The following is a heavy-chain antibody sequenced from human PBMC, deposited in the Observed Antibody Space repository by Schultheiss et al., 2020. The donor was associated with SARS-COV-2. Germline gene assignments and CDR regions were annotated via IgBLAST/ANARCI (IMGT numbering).Heavy chain of an antibody. CDR1: GGSFSGSY. Sequence: SETLSLTCAVYGGSFSGSYWSWIRQPPGKGLEWIGEINRSGSTNYNPSLKSRVTISVDKSKNQFSLQLNSVTPEDTAVYYCAREPSWRYYYYGMDVWGQGTTVTVSS. CDR2: INRSGST. V-gene: IGHV4-34*01. J-gene: IGHJ6*02. CDR3: AREPSWRYYYYGMDV.